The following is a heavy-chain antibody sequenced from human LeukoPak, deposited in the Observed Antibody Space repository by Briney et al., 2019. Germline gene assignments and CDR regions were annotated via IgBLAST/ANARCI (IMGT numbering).Heavy chain of an antibody. V-gene: IGHV4-30-2*01. J-gene: IGHJ4*02. D-gene: IGHD1-14*01. CDR2: IYHSGST. CDR3: ARSTEYGLFDY. CDR1: GGSISSGGYS. Sequence: PSQTLSLTCAVSGGSISSGGYSWSWIRQPPGKGLEWIGYIYHSGSTYYNPSLKSRVTISVDRSKNQFSLKLSSVTAADTAVYYCARSTEYGLFDYWGQGTLVTVSS.